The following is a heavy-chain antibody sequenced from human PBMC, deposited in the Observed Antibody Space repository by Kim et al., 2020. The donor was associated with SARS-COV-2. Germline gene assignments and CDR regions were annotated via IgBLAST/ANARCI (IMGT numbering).Heavy chain of an antibody. Sequence: GESLKISCKGSGYSFTTYWINWVRQMPGKGLEWMGRIDPTDSYTNYSPSFQGHVTISADKSISTAYLQWSSLKASDTAMYYCARRMHMITFGEVIVVDAFGIWGQGTMVTVSS. J-gene: IGHJ3*02. D-gene: IGHD3-16*02. CDR2: IDPTDSYT. CDR3: ARRMHMITFGEVIVVDAFGI. V-gene: IGHV5-10-1*01. CDR1: GYSFTTYW.